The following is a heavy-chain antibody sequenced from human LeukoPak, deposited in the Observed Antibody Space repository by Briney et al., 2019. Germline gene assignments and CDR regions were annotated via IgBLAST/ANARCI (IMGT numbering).Heavy chain of an antibody. Sequence: ASVKVSCKASGYTFTSYYMHWVRQAPGQGLEWMGWISAYNGNTNYAQKLQGRVTMTTDTSTSTAYMELRSLRSDDTAVYYCARESFDSSSWYGPDYWGQGTLVTVSS. D-gene: IGHD6-13*01. CDR1: GYTFTSYY. V-gene: IGHV1-18*04. CDR3: ARESFDSSSWYGPDY. J-gene: IGHJ4*02. CDR2: ISAYNGNT.